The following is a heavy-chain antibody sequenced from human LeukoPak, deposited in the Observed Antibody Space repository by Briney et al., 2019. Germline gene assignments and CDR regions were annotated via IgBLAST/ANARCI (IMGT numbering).Heavy chain of an antibody. CDR2: IYYSGST. Sequence: SETLSLTCTVSGGSISSYYWSWIRQPPGKGLEWIGYIYYSGSTNYNPSLKSRVTISVDTSKNQFSLKLSSVTAAGTAVYYCAREPSRGSGWVYWGQGTLVTVSS. CDR1: GGSISSYY. D-gene: IGHD6-19*01. J-gene: IGHJ4*02. CDR3: AREPSRGSGWVY. V-gene: IGHV4-59*01.